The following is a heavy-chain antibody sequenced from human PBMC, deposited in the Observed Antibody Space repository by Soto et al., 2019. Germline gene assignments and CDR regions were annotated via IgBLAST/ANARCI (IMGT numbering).Heavy chain of an antibody. CDR2: INAGNGNT. J-gene: IGHJ4*02. Sequence: QVQLVQSGAEEKKPGASVKVSCKASGYTFTSYAMNWVRQAPGQRLEWMGWINAGNGNTKYSQKFQGRVTITRDTSASTSYMKLRSLSSDDTAVYYCSSGIVVVTALDYWGPGTLVTVSS. CDR1: GYTFTSYA. CDR3: SSGIVVVTALDY. V-gene: IGHV1-3*05. D-gene: IGHD2-21*02.